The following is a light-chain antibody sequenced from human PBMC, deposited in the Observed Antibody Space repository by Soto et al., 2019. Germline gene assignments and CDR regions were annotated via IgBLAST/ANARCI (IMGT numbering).Light chain of an antibody. V-gene: IGKV1-39*01. CDR3: QHGYVAPYN. Sequence: DIQMTQSPSSVSASVGDTVTITCRASQDINVYLNWYQQKPGEVPKLLIYSASSLHSGVPSRFTGSGSEPDFTLTIRSLQPEDFATYYCQHGYVAPYNFGQGTKV. J-gene: IGKJ2*01. CDR1: QDINVY. CDR2: SAS.